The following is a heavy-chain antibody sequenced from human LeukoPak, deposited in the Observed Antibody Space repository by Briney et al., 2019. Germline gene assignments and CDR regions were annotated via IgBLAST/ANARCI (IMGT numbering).Heavy chain of an antibody. J-gene: IGHJ6*03. CDR3: AKDSTHRGFYYYYYYMDV. CDR1: GFTFNSYG. V-gene: IGHV3-23*01. D-gene: IGHD3-10*01. CDR2: ISGSGYST. Sequence: GGSLRLSCAASGFTFNSYGMSWVRQAPGKGLEWVSAISGSGYSTYYADSVKGRFTISRDNSKNTLYLQMNSLRAEDTAVYYCAKDSTHRGFYYYYYYMDVWGKGTTVTISS.